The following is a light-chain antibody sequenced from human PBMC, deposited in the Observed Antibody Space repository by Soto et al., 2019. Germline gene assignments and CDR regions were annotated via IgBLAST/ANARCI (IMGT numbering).Light chain of an antibody. CDR3: EQYGSSPRT. CDR2: GVS. J-gene: IGKJ1*01. CDR1: QSVSSIY. V-gene: IGKV3-20*01. Sequence: IVLTQSPGTLSLSPGERATLSCRASQSVSSIYFAWYQQKRGQAPRLLIYGVSSRATGIPDRFSGGGSGTDFTLTISRLEPEDSAVYYCEQYGSSPRTFGQGTKVDIK.